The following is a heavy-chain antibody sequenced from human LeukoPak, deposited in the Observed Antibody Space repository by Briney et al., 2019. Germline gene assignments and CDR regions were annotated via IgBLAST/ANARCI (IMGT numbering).Heavy chain of an antibody. V-gene: IGHV3-23*01. J-gene: IGHJ3*02. Sequence: GGSLRLSCAASGFTFSSYAMSWVRQAPGNGLEWVSAISGSGGSTYYADSVKGRFTISRDNSKNTMYLQMNSLRAEDKAVYYCAKVDGSSWYGGAFDIWGQGTMVTVSS. CDR2: ISGSGGST. CDR1: GFTFSSYA. CDR3: AKVDGSSWYGGAFDI. D-gene: IGHD6-13*01.